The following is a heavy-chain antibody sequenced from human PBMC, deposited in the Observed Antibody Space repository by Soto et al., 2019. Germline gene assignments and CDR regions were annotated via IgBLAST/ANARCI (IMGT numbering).Heavy chain of an antibody. Sequence: QVQLVESGGGVVKPGKSLRLSCAASGFTFSTYGMHWVRQAPGKGLEWVAVIWYDGSNKYHGDSLNGRFTISRDNSKNTLYLQINNLRAENTAVYYCGRDGALGDTAVVDSWGQGTLVTVSS. D-gene: IGHD5-18*01. J-gene: IGHJ4*02. V-gene: IGHV3-33*01. CDR2: IWYDGSNK. CDR3: GRDGALGDTAVVDS. CDR1: GFTFSTYG.